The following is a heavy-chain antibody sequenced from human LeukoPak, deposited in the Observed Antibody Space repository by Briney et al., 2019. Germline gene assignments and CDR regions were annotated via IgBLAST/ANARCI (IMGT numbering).Heavy chain of an antibody. CDR3: ASLCSGGSCSRYLFDY. CDR2: ISSSGSTI. Sequence: GGSLRLSCAASGFTFSDYYMSWIRQAPGKGLEWVSYISSSGSTIYYADSVKGRFTISRDNAKNSLYLQMNSLRAEDTAVYYCASLCSGGSCSRYLFDYWGQGTLVTVSS. J-gene: IGHJ4*02. V-gene: IGHV3-11*01. CDR1: GFTFSDYY. D-gene: IGHD2-15*01.